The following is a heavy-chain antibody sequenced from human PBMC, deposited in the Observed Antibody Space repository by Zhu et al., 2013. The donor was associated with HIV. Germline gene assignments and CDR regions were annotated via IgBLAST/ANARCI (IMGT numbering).Heavy chain of an antibody. J-gene: IGHJ4*02. CDR1: GGSFSGYY. Sequence: QVQLQQWGAGLLKPSETLSLTCAVYGGSFSGYYWSWIRQPPGKGLEWIGEINHSGSTNYNPSLKSRVTISVDTSKNQFSLKLSSVTAADTAVYYCARGTGLLPYFDYWGQGTPGPPSPQ. CDR3: ARGTGLLPYFDY. V-gene: IGHV4-34*01. CDR2: INHSGST. D-gene: IGHD3-22*01.